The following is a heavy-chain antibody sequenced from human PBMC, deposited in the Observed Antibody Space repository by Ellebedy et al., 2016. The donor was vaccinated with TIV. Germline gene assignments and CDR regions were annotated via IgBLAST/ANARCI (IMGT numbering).Heavy chain of an antibody. V-gene: IGHV4-4*07. Sequence: SETLSLXXTVSGGSINGQYWSWIRQPAGKGLEWIGRIHTGGSTNYNPSLKSRVSLSVDTSKNQFSLRLTSVTAAETAVYFCARDSSVYYLDYWGQGTQVTVSS. D-gene: IGHD3-22*01. CDR1: GGSINGQY. J-gene: IGHJ4*02. CDR3: ARDSSVYYLDY. CDR2: IHTGGST.